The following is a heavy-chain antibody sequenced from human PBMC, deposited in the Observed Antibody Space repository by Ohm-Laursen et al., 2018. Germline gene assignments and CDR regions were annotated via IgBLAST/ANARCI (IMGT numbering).Heavy chain of an antibody. CDR1: GYTFTSYY. V-gene: IGHV1-46*01. CDR3: AAASDSSGYVDSGY. D-gene: IGHD3-22*01. Sequence: GSSVKVSCKASGYTFTSYYMHWVRQAPGQGLEWMGIINPSGGSTSYAQKFQERVTITRDMSTSTAYMELSSLRSEDTAVYYCAAASDSSGYVDSGYWGQGALVTVSS. CDR2: INPSGGST. J-gene: IGHJ4*02.